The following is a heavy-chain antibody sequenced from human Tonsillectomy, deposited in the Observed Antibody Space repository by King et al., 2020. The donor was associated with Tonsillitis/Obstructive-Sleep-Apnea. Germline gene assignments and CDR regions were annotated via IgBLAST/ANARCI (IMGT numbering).Heavy chain of an antibody. V-gene: IGHV3-23*04. CDR3: AKGFCSSPSSQPSDY. D-gene: IGHD2-2*01. CDR1: GFAFSAYA. Sequence: VQLVETGGGLVQPGGSLRLSCAASGFAFSAYAMSWVRQAPGKGLEWVSYIGGGGGRTYYADSVKGRFTISRDNSKNTLYRQMKSLRAGDTAGYYCAKGFCSSPSSQPSDYWGQGNLVTVSS. CDR2: IGGGGGRT. J-gene: IGHJ4*02.